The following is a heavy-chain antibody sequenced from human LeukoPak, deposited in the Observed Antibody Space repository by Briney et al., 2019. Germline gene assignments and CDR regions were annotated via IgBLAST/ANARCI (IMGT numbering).Heavy chain of an antibody. D-gene: IGHD4-17*01. Sequence: GRSLRLSCAASGFTFSSYAMHWVRQAPGKGLEWVAFIRYDGSNKYYADSVKGRFTISRDNSKNTLYLQMNSLRAEDTAVYYCAKEGLEGTVTLSDYWGQGTLVTVSS. V-gene: IGHV3-30*02. CDR1: GFTFSSYA. CDR2: IRYDGSNK. CDR3: AKEGLEGTVTLSDY. J-gene: IGHJ4*02.